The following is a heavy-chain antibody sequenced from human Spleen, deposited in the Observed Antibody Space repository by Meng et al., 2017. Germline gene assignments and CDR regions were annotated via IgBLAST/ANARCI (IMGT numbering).Heavy chain of an antibody. CDR2: IGHSGIT. CDR1: GGSISTSGYY. D-gene: IGHD6-19*01. V-gene: IGHV4-39*01. CDR3: VRSSGWVRTGFDP. J-gene: IGHJ5*02. Sequence: QPQLQASGPGLVKPSETLSLPCRVSGGSISTSGYYWGWIRQPPGKGLEWIGSIGHSGITYYTPSLKSRVTVSIDTSKSQFSLKLTSVTAADTAVYYCVRSSGWVRTGFDPWGQGTLVTVSS.